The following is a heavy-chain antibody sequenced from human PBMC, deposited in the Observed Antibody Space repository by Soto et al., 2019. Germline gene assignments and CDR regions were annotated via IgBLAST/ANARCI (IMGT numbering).Heavy chain of an antibody. D-gene: IGHD6-19*01. CDR2: ISGSGGST. Sequence: GGSLRLCCSASGFIFSSYAMSWVRQAPGKGLEWVSAISGSGGSTYYADSVKGRFTISRDNSKNTLYLQMNSLRAEDTAVYYCAKDAGSGWYAVHCDYWGQGTLVTVSS. V-gene: IGHV3-23*01. CDR1: GFIFSSYA. CDR3: AKDAGSGWYAVHCDY. J-gene: IGHJ4*02.